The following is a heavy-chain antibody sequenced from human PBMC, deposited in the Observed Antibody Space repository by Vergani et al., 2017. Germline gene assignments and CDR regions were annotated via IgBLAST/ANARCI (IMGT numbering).Heavy chain of an antibody. CDR1: GYTFTGYY. CDR3: ARGVTTPPSYGMDV. Sequence: QVQLVQSGAEVKKPGASVKVSCKASGYTFTGYYMHWVRQAPGQGLEWMGWINPNSGGTNYAQKFQGWGTMTRETSISTAYMELSRLRSDETAVYYCARGVTTPPSYGMDVWGQGTTVTVSS. J-gene: IGHJ6*02. V-gene: IGHV1-2*04. D-gene: IGHD2-21*02. CDR2: INPNSGGT.